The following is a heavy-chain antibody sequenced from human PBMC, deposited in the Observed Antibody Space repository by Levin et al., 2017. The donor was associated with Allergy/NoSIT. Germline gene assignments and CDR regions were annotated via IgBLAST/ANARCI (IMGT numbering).Heavy chain of an antibody. Sequence: LSLTCAASGFPFSNYGVSWVRQAPGKGLEWVSAISASAGSTYYADSVKGRFTISRDNSKNTLYLQMNRLRAEDTAVYYCAKDLRDRSGWSYYFDYWGQGTLVTVSS. J-gene: IGHJ4*02. V-gene: IGHV3-23*01. D-gene: IGHD6-19*01. CDR2: ISASAGST. CDR1: GFPFSNYG. CDR3: AKDLRDRSGWSYYFDY.